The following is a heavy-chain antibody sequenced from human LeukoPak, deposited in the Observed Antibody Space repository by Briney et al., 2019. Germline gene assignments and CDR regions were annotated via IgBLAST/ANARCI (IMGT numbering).Heavy chain of an antibody. CDR1: GFTFSSYW. CDR2: INSDGSTT. V-gene: IGHV3-74*01. D-gene: IGHD3-10*01. CDR3: ASLGNSHNGGFDI. Sequence: PGGSLRLSCAASGFTFSSYWMHWVRQAPGKGLLWVSRINSDGSTTTYADSVKGRFTISRDNAKNTLYLQMNSLRAVDTAVYFCASLGNSHNGGFDIWGQGTMVTVSS. J-gene: IGHJ3*02.